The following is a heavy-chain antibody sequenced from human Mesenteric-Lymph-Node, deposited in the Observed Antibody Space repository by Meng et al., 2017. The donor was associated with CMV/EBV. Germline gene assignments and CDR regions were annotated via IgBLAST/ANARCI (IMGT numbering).Heavy chain of an antibody. V-gene: IGHV4-28*01. CDR2: IYSSGTS. J-gene: IGHJ4*02. CDR1: GYSISSTNW. D-gene: IGHD3-16*01. Sequence: FTVSGYSISSTNWWGWIRQPPGKGLEWIGYIYSSGTSYDNPSLKSRVTMSVDTSKNQFSLKLTSVTAVDTAVYFCARSSAGTYYYDYWGQGTLVTVSS. CDR3: ARSSAGTYYYDY.